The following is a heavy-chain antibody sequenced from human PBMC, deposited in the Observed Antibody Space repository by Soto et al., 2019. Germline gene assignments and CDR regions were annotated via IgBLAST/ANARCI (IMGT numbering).Heavy chain of an antibody. Sequence: QVQLVQSGAEVKKPGASVKVSCKASGYTFTSYDINWVRQATGQGLEWMGWMNPNSGNTGYAQKFQGRVTMTRNTSISTAYMELSSLRSEDTALYYCARGSCWDEQWLVRRGNWFDPWGQGTLVTVSS. CDR1: GYTFTSYD. CDR3: ARGSCWDEQWLVRRGNWFDP. V-gene: IGHV1-8*01. J-gene: IGHJ5*02. D-gene: IGHD6-19*01. CDR2: MNPNSGNT.